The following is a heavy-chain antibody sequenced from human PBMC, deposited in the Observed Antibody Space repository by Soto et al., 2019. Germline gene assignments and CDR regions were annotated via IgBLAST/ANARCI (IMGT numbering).Heavy chain of an antibody. Sequence: EVQLLESGGGLVQPGGSLRLSCAASEFTFSSHVMTWVRQAPGKGLEWVSSLSNSDGTAYYADSVKGRFTISRDISKNTLYLQMRSLRVDDTAVYYCAKASLGWPYGMDVWGQGTTVTV. V-gene: IGHV3-23*01. J-gene: IGHJ6*02. CDR3: AKASLGWPYGMDV. CDR2: LSNSDGTA. CDR1: EFTFSSHV.